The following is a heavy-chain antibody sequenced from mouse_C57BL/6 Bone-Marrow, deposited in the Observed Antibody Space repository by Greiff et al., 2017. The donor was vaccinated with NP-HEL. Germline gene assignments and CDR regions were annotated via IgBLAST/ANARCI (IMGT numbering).Heavy chain of an antibody. CDR3: ARGVTTVVAQSSTYWYFDV. J-gene: IGHJ1*03. Sequence: EVQLVESGGGLVKPGGSLKLSCAASGFTFSSYAMSWVRQTPEKRLEWVATISDGGSYTYYPDNVKGRFTISRDNAKNNLYLQMSHLKSEDTAMYYCARGVTTVVAQSSTYWYFDVWGTGTTVTVSS. CDR1: GFTFSSYA. CDR2: ISDGGSYT. V-gene: IGHV5-4*01. D-gene: IGHD1-1*01.